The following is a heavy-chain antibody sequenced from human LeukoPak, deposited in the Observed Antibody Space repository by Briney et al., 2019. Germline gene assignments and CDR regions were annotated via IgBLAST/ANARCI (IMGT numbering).Heavy chain of an antibody. V-gene: IGHV3-23*01. CDR1: GFTFSSYG. J-gene: IGHJ4*02. CDR3: AKEYYYDSSGYYPFDY. D-gene: IGHD3-22*01. Sequence: QPGGSLRLSRAASGFTFSSYGMSWVRQAPGKGLEWVSAISGSGGSTYYADSVKGRFTISRDNSKNTLYLQMNSLRAEDTAVYYCAKEYYYDSSGYYPFDYWGQGTLVTVSS. CDR2: ISGSGGST.